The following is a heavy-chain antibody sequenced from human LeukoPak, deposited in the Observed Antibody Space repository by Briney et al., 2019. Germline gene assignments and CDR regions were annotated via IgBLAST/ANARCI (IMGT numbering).Heavy chain of an antibody. CDR1: GYTFTSYG. Sequence: GASVKVSCKASGYTFTSYGISWVRQAPGQGLEWMGWISAYNGNTNYAQKLQGRVTMTTDTSTSTAYMELRSLRSDDTAVYYCARDSVGNYFAYYYYYMDVWGKGTTVTVSS. V-gene: IGHV1-18*01. CDR3: ARDSVGNYFAYYYYYMDV. CDR2: ISAYNGNT. D-gene: IGHD1-7*01. J-gene: IGHJ6*03.